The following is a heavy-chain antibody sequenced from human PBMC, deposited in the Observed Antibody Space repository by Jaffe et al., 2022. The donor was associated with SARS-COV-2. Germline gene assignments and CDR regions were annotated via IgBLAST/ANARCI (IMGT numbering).Heavy chain of an antibody. V-gene: IGHV3-23*01. J-gene: IGHJ4*02. D-gene: IGHD4-17*01. CDR2: ISGSGGST. CDR3: AKDDYGVLSDYGDYPSPLDY. CDR1: GFTFSSYA. Sequence: EVQLLESGGGLVQPGGSLRLSCAASGFTFSSYAMSWVRQAPGKGLEWVSAISGSGGSTYYADSVKGRFTISRDNSKNTLYLQMNSLRAEDTAVYYCAKDDYGVLSDYGDYPSPLDYWGQGTLVTVSS.